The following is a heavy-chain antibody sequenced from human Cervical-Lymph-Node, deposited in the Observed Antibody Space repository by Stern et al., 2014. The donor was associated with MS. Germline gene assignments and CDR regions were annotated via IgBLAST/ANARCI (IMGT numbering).Heavy chain of an antibody. D-gene: IGHD3-10*01. CDR3: ARAPRGYGSGSYYLRGMDV. V-gene: IGHV4-59*01. Sequence: QLQLQESGPGLVKPSETLSLTCTVSGGSISRYYWHWIRQPPGKGLEWIGYIYYSGSTNYKPSLQSRVTTSVDTSKNQFSLELSSVTAADTAVYYCARAPRGYGSGSYYLRGMDVWGQGTTVTVSS. J-gene: IGHJ6*02. CDR1: GGSISRYY. CDR2: IYYSGST.